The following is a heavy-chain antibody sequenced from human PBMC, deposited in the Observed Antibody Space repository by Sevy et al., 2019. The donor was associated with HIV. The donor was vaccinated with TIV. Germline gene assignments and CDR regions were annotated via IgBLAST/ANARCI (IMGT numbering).Heavy chain of an antibody. V-gene: IGHV3-48*03. CDR2: IDRSGSTI. J-gene: IGHJ5*02. D-gene: IGHD3-22*01. CDR3: ARENTMIEEPGWFDP. CDR1: GFTFSSYA. Sequence: GGSLRLSCAASGFTFSSYAMSWVRQAPGKGLEWVSYIDRSGSTINYADSVKGRFTISRDNAKKSVYLQINSLRAEDTAVYYCARENTMIEEPGWFDPWGQGTLVTVSS.